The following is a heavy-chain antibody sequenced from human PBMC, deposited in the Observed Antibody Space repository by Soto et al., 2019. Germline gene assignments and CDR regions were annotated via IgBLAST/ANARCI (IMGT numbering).Heavy chain of an antibody. CDR2: IWYDGSNK. CDR1: GFTFSSYC. CDR3: ARAAGSPLHYYYYYGMDV. V-gene: IGHV3-33*01. D-gene: IGHD6-19*01. Sequence: GGSLRLSCAASGFTFSSYCMHWVRQAPGKGLEWVAVIWYDGSNKYYADSVKGRFTISRDNSKNTLYLQMNSLRAEDTAVYYCARAAGSPLHYYYYYGMDVWGQGTTVTVSS. J-gene: IGHJ6*02.